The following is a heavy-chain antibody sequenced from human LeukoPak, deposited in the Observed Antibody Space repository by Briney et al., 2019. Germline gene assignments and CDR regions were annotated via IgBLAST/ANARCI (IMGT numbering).Heavy chain of an antibody. V-gene: IGHV3-33*01. CDR1: GFTFSAYG. J-gene: IGHJ3*01. CDR2: VWYDGGNK. Sequence: GGSLRLSCAASGFTFSAYGMHWVRQAPGKGLEWAAVVWYDGGNKYYADSVKGRFTVSRDNSKNTLYLQMNSLRVEDTALYYCARDLNLPDAFDVWGQGTMVTVSS. CDR3: ARDLNLPDAFDV. D-gene: IGHD1-14*01.